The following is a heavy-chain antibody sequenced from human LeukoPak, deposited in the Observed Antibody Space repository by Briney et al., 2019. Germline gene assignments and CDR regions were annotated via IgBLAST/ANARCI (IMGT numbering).Heavy chain of an antibody. V-gene: IGHV3-30*02. CDR2: ILYDGSNK. D-gene: IGHD3-22*01. CDR1: RFTFSIYG. J-gene: IGHJ4*02. Sequence: PGGSLRLSCAASRFTFSIYGMHWVCQAPGKGLERVAFILYDGSNKYYADSVKGRFTISRDNSKNTLYLQMNSLRAEDTAVYYCAKDYYDSSGLFDYWGQGTLVTVSS. CDR3: AKDYYDSSGLFDY.